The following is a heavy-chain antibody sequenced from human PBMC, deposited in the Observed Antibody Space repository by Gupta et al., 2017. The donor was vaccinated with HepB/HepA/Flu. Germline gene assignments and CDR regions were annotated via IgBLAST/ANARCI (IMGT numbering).Heavy chain of an antibody. V-gene: IGHV4-34*01. CDR1: GGSFSGYY. D-gene: IGHD1-26*01. CDR3: ARGRVGANDY. J-gene: IGHJ4*01. CDR2: INHSGST. Sequence: QVQLQQWGAGLLKPSETLYLTCAVYGGSFSGYYWSGIRQPPGKGLEWIGEINHSGSTNDNPALKSRVKIAGETAKNQVSLKMRYVTAEDTAVYDGARGRVGANDYGGHGTMVTV.